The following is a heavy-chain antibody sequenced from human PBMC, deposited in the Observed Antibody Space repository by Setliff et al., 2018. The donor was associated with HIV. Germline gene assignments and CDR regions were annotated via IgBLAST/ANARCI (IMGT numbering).Heavy chain of an antibody. CDR3: ARDVAAADAFDI. J-gene: IGHJ3*02. D-gene: IGHD6-25*01. CDR1: GYTFTGYY. Sequence: ASVKVSCKASGYTFTGYYMHWVRQAPGQGLEWVGWINPNSGGTNYAQKLQGRVTMTRDTSISTAYMELSRLRSDDTAVYYCARDVAAADAFDIWGQGTMVTVSS. V-gene: IGHV1-2*02. CDR2: INPNSGGT.